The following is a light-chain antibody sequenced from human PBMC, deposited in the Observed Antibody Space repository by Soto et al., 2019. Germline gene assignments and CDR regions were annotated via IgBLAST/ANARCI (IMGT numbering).Light chain of an antibody. Sequence: QSALTQPASVSGSPGQSITISCTGTXXDVGGYNYVSWYQHHPGKAPKLMIYDVNYRPSGVSNRFSGSKSGNTASLTISGLQAEDEADYYCSSYTSTSTKEIFGGGTKLTVL. CDR1: XXDVGGYNY. CDR2: DVN. CDR3: SSYTSTSTKEI. V-gene: IGLV2-14*03. J-gene: IGLJ2*01.